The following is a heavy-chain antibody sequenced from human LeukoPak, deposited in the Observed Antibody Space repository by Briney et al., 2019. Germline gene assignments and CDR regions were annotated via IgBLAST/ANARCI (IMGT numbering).Heavy chain of an antibody. D-gene: IGHD4-17*01. V-gene: IGHV4-59*11. Sequence: PSETLSLTCTVSGASIRSHYWSWIRQPPGKGLEWIGYIYYSGSTNYNPSLKSRVTISVDTSKNQFSLKLSSVTAADTAVYYCARMPGRTVPFDIWGQGTMVTVSS. J-gene: IGHJ3*02. CDR3: ARMPGRTVPFDI. CDR1: GASIRSHY. CDR2: IYYSGST.